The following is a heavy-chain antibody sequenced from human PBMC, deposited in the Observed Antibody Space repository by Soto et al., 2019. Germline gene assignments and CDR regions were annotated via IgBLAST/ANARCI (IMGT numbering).Heavy chain of an antibody. CDR1: GFSLSTRDVG. D-gene: IGHD3-16*01. V-gene: IGHV2-5*02. CDR2: IYWDDDK. CDR3: AHCRGGVASF. Sequence: QITLNESGPTLVKPTQPLTLTCTFSGFSLSTRDVGVGWIRQPPGKALEWLGVIYWDDDKSYSPSLKSRLTITNDTSKNQVVLRMTIMDPVDTATYSCAHCRGGVASFWGQGTLVTVSS. J-gene: IGHJ4*02.